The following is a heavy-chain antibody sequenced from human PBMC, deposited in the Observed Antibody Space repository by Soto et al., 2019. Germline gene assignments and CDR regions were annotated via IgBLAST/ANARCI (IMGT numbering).Heavy chain of an antibody. Sequence: GGSLRLSSAASGLTFSSYSMNWVRQAPGKGLEWVSYISSSSSTIYYADSVKGRFTISRDNAKNSLYLQMNSLRAEDTAVYYCARSEIVVVPEPRFDPWGQGTLVTVSS. CDR1: GLTFSSYS. D-gene: IGHD2-2*01. J-gene: IGHJ5*02. V-gene: IGHV3-48*01. CDR2: ISSSSSTI. CDR3: ARSEIVVVPEPRFDP.